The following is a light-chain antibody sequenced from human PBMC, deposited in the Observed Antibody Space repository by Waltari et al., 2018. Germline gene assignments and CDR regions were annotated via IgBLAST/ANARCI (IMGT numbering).Light chain of an antibody. CDR2: KDS. V-gene: IGLV3-25*03. CDR3: QSADSSGTYRVI. J-gene: IGLJ2*01. CDR1: ELPKLY. Sequence: SYELTQPPSVSVSPGQTARITCSGDELPKLYAYWYQQKAGQAHVLVIYKDSERPSAIPERFAGSSSVTTFTLTISGLQAEDEADYYCQSADSSGTYRVIFGGGTKLTVL.